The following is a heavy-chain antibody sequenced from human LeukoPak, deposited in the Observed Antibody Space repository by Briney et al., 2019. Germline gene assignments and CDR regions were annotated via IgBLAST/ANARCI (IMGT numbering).Heavy chain of an antibody. Sequence: GGSLRLSCAGSGFTFSRFGMHWVRQAPGKGLEWVSYISSSGSTIYYADSVKGRFTISRDNAKNSLYLQMNSLRAEDTAVYYCAELGITMIGGVWGKGTTVTISS. D-gene: IGHD3-10*02. CDR3: AELGITMIGGV. CDR1: GFTFSRFG. CDR2: ISSSGSTI. V-gene: IGHV3-48*03. J-gene: IGHJ6*04.